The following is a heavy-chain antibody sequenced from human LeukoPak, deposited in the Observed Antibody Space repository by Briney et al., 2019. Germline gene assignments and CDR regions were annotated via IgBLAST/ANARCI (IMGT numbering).Heavy chain of an antibody. D-gene: IGHD1-26*01. CDR2: ISYDGSNK. CDR3: AKDTGGNQWELGV. V-gene: IGHV3-30*04. Sequence: GGSLRLSCAASGFTFSSYAMHWVRQAPGKGLEWVAVISYDGSNKYYADSVKGRFTISRDNSKNTLYLQMNSLRAEDTAVYYCAKDTGGNQWELGVWGQGTLVTVSS. J-gene: IGHJ4*02. CDR1: GFTFSSYA.